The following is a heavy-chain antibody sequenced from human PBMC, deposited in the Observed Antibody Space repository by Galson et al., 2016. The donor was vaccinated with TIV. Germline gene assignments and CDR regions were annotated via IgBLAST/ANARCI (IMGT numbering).Heavy chain of an antibody. CDR1: GFAVSSYE. CDR2: IGRGANFR. D-gene: IGHD3-16*01. Sequence: SLRLSCAASGFAVSSYEMNWVRQAPGKGLEWLSYIGRGANFRDYSDSVKGRFTVSEDNAKNSLYLQMSSLRAEDTGVYYCARDGGNAWDYGCWGQGTLVTVSP. J-gene: IGHJ1*01. CDR3: ARDGGNAWDYGC. V-gene: IGHV3-48*03.